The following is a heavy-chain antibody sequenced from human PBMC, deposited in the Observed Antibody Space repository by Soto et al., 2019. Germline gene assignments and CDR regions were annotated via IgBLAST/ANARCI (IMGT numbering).Heavy chain of an antibody. D-gene: IGHD6-6*01. CDR2: IRSKAYGGTT. CDR1: GFTLGHYA. Sequence: SLRRSGTAAGFTLGHYAMSWVRQAPGKGLEWVGFIRSKAYGGTTEYAASVKGRFTISRDDSKSIAYLQMNSLKTEDTPVYYCTRYSSYFYYYYCMDVWGQRTTVTASS. V-gene: IGHV3-49*04. CDR3: TRYSSYFYYYYCMDV. J-gene: IGHJ6*02.